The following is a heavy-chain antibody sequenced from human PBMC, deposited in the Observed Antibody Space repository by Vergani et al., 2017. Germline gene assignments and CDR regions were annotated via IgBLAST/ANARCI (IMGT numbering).Heavy chain of an antibody. CDR2: INPNSGGT. V-gene: IGHV1-2*02. Sequence: QVQLVQSGAEVKKPGASVKVSCKASGYTFTGYYMHWVRQAPGQGLEWMGWINPNSGGTNYAQKFQGRVTMTSDTSISTAYMELSRLRSDDTAVYYCATNRYSGSYAGGFDPWGQGTLVTVSS. CDR1: GYTFTGYY. D-gene: IGHD1-26*01. CDR3: ATNRYSGSYAGGFDP. J-gene: IGHJ5*02.